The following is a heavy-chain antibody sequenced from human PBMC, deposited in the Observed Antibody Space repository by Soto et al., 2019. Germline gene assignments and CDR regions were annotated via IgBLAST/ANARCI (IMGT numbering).Heavy chain of an antibody. V-gene: IGHV4-39*02. D-gene: IGHD6-13*01. CDR2: FYYGGST. CDR1: GGSIRRSGFY. CDR3: ASHAAEDGQHLFAP. Sequence: QLQLQESGPGLVKPSETLSLTCTVSGGSIRRSGFYWGWIRQPPGKGLEWIGSFYYGGSTYYRPSLKSLVTIFVDTSKNLSALRPSSMTASATAVYYCASHAAEDGQHLFAPCGQGTLGTVAS. J-gene: IGHJ5*02.